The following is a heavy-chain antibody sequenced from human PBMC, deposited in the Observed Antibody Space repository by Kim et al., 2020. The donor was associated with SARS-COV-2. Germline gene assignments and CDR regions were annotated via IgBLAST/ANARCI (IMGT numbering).Heavy chain of an antibody. J-gene: IGHJ4*02. V-gene: IGHV3-23*01. Sequence: GSTYYADYETGRFTISRDNSKHSLYLQKNSLRAEDTAVYYCARGELWPDYWGQGTLVTVSS. D-gene: IGHD1-26*01. CDR2: GST. CDR3: ARGELWPDY.